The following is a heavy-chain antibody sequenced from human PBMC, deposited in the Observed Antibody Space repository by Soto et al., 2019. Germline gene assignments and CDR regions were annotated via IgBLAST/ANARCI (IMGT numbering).Heavy chain of an antibody. V-gene: IGHV4-4*02. J-gene: IGHJ4*02. D-gene: IGHD6-19*01. CDR1: SGSISSSNW. Sequence: SSETLSLTCAVSSGSISSSNWWSWVRQPPGKGLEWIGEIYHSGSTNYNPSLKSRVTISVDKSKNQFSLKLSSVTAADTAVYYCARVREQWLAGLAFDYWGQGTLVTVSS. CDR3: ARVREQWLAGLAFDY. CDR2: IYHSGST.